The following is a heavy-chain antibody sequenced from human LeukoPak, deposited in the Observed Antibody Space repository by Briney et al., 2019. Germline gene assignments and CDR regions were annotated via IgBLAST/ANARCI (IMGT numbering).Heavy chain of an antibody. CDR3: ARDYEYAFDN. V-gene: IGHV3-48*01. Sequence: GGSLRLSCAASGFTFSDYSMNWVRQAPGKGLEWISYIGIDSGNTNYADSVKGRFTISGDKAKNSLYLQMNSLRVEDTAVYYCARDYEYAFDNWGQGTLVTVSS. CDR1: GFTFSDYS. CDR2: IGIDSGNT. D-gene: IGHD5-12*01. J-gene: IGHJ4*02.